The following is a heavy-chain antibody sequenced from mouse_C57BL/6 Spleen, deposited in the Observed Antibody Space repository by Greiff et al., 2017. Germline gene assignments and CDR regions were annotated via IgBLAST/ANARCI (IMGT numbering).Heavy chain of an antibody. V-gene: IGHV5-4*01. CDR3: AREEGLLGAMDY. D-gene: IGHD1-1*01. Sequence: DVHLVESGGGLVKPGGSLKLSCAASGFTFSSYAMSWVRQTPEKRLEWVATISDGGSYTYYPDNVKGRFTISRDNAKNNLYLQMSHLKSEDTAMYYCAREEGLLGAMDYWGQGTSVTVSS. J-gene: IGHJ4*01. CDR1: GFTFSSYA. CDR2: ISDGGSYT.